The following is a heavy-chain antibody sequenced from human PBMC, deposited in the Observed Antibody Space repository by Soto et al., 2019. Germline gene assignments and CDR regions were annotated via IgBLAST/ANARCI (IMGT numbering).Heavy chain of an antibody. J-gene: IGHJ4*02. V-gene: IGHV3-23*01. CDR3: AKAQRPYYGDYFDY. CDR1: GVTCSRYA. D-gene: IGHD4-17*01. CDR2: ISGSGGST. Sequence: PGVSLRLSCAASGVTCSRYAMGWVRQAPGKGLEWVSAISGSGGSTYYADSVKGRFTISRDNSKNTLYLQMNSLRAEDTAVYYCAKAQRPYYGDYFDYWGQGTLVTVSS.